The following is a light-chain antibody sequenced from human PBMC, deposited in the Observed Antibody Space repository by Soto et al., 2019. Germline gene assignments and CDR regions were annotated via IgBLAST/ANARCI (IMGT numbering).Light chain of an antibody. J-gene: IGLJ3*02. CDR1: SSDVGIYDY. Sequence: QSVLTQPASVSGSPGQSITISCTGSSSDVGIYDYVSWYRQHPGKAPKLMIYEVSNRPSGVSNRFSGSKSGNTASLTISGLQAEDEADYYCFSYTTSSTLNWIFGGGTKVTVL. CDR3: FSYTTSSTLNWI. V-gene: IGLV2-14*01. CDR2: EVS.